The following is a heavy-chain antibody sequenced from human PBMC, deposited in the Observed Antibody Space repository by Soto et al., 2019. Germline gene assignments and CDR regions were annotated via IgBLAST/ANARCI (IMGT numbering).Heavy chain of an antibody. D-gene: IGHD5-18*01. CDR3: ARDCMVTYYYYLMDV. J-gene: IGHJ6*02. Sequence: QVHLQESGPGMVKPSETLSLTCTVSGGCVSSDNYYWTWIRQPPGKGLEWIGYIYYSGSNNYNPSLKSRVTISVDTSKNQFSLKLSSVTPADTAVYFCARDCMVTYYYYLMDVWGQGTTVTVSS. CDR2: IYYSGSN. CDR1: GGCVSSDNYY. V-gene: IGHV4-61*01.